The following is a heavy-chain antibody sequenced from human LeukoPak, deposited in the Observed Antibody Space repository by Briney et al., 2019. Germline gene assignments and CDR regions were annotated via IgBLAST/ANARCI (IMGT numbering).Heavy chain of an antibody. V-gene: IGHV4-34*01. CDR3: ARGRPHYGSGSYYNY. CDR1: GGSFSGYF. CDR2: INHSGST. D-gene: IGHD3-10*01. J-gene: IGHJ4*02. Sequence: SETLSLTCAVYGGSFSGYFWSWIRQPPGKGLEWIGEINHSGSTNYNPSLKSRVTISLDTFKNQFSLKLSSVTAADTAVYYCARGRPHYGSGSYYNYWGQGPLVTVSS.